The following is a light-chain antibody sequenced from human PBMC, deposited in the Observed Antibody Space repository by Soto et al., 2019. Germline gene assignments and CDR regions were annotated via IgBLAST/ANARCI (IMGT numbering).Light chain of an antibody. J-gene: IGLJ3*02. CDR2: DVT. V-gene: IGLV2-11*01. Sequence: QSALTQPRSVSGSPGQSVTISCTGTSSDVGRYKYVSWYQQHPGKAPKLMIYDVTKRPSGVPDRFSGSKSDNTASLTISGLQADDEADYYCCSYAGRYTWVFGGGTKLTVL. CDR1: SSDVGRYKY. CDR3: CSYAGRYTWV.